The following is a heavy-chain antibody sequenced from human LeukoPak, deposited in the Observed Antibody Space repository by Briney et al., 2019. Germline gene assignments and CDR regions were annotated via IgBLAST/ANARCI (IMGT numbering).Heavy chain of an antibody. CDR2: ISGSGGSK. CDR1: GFTFSSYA. D-gene: IGHD6-6*01. V-gene: IGHV3-23*01. CDR3: AKASTPSSSNGFDI. Sequence: GGSLRLSCAASGFTFSSYAMSWVRQAPGKGLEWVSVISGSGGSKYYADSVKGRFTISRDNSKNTLYLQMNSLRAEDTAVYYCAKASTPSSSNGFDIWGQGTRITVSS. J-gene: IGHJ3*02.